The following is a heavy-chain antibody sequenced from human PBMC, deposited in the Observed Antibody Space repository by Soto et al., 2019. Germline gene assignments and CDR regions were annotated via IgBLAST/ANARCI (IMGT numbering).Heavy chain of an antibody. D-gene: IGHD3-22*01. V-gene: IGHV1-3*01. CDR3: ARDRYYDSSGYTSGYYGMDV. CDR1: GYTFTSYA. CDR2: INAGNGNT. Sequence: ASVKVSCKASGYTFTSYAMHWVRQAPGQRLEWMGWINAGNGNTKYSQKFQGRVTITRYTSASTAYMELSSLRSEDTAVYYCARDRYYDSSGYTSGYYGMDVWGQGTTVTV. J-gene: IGHJ6*02.